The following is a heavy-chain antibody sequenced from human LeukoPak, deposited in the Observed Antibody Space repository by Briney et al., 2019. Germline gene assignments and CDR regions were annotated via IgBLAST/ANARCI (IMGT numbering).Heavy chain of an antibody. D-gene: IGHD6-13*01. CDR3: ARCDYRGGIAAALGWFDP. J-gene: IGHJ5*02. Sequence: GASVKVSCKASGYTFTGYYMHWVRQAPGQGREWMGWINPNSGGTNYAQKFQGRVTMTRDTSISTAYMELSRLRSDDTAVYYCARCDYRGGIAAALGWFDPWGQGTLVTVSS. CDR1: GYTFTGYY. V-gene: IGHV1-2*02. CDR2: INPNSGGT.